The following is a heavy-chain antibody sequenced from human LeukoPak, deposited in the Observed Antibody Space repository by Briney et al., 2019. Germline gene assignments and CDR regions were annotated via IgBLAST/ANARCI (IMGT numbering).Heavy chain of an antibody. D-gene: IGHD6-19*01. Sequence: SETLSLTCSVSGGSINSNSYYWAWIRQPPGTGLEWIGSIYYSGNAYYNPSLRSRLSMSVDTSMNQFSLKLNSVTPEDTAVYYCAREKFTGYSTGWLDYWGQGTLVTVSS. CDR3: AREKFTGYSTGWLDY. CDR2: IYYSGNA. CDR1: GGSINSNSYY. J-gene: IGHJ4*02. V-gene: IGHV4-39*02.